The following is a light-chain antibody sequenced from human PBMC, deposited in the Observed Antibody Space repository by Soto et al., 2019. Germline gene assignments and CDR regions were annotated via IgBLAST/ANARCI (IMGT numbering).Light chain of an antibody. Sequence: IVMTQSPATLSMSPGERATLSCRASQTIDNKLAWYQQRPGQAPRLLIYGASIRATGIPARFSGSGSGTEFTLTISGLQSEDFGVYYCQQYKDWRTFGQGTNVDIK. CDR1: QTIDNK. CDR2: GAS. J-gene: IGKJ1*01. CDR3: QQYKDWRT. V-gene: IGKV3-15*01.